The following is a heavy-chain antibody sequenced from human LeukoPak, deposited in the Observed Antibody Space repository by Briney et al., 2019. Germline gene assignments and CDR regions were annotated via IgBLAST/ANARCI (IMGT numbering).Heavy chain of an antibody. Sequence: PGPSLRLSCAASGFTFSAYGMHWVRQAPGKGLEWVAVIWYDGSNKYYGDSVKGRFTISRDNSKNTLYLQMNSLRAEDTAVYYCVKEGYDSSGYYSSFDYWGQGTLVTVSS. CDR3: VKEGYDSSGYYSSFDY. V-gene: IGHV3-33*06. D-gene: IGHD3-22*01. CDR1: GFTFSAYG. J-gene: IGHJ4*02. CDR2: IWYDGSNK.